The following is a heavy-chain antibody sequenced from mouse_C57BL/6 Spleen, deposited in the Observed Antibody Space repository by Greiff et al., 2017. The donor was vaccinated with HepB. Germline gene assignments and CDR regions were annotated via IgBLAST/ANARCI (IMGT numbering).Heavy chain of an antibody. Sequence: EVQLVESGGGLVKPGGSLKLSCAASGFTFSSYAMSWVRQTPEKRLEWVATISDGGSYTYYTDNVKGRITISRDNAKNNLYLQMSHLKSEDTAMYYCARDRGPFAYWGQGTLVTVSA. CDR1: GFTFSSYA. CDR3: ARDRGPFAY. V-gene: IGHV5-4*01. J-gene: IGHJ3*01. CDR2: ISDGGSYT. D-gene: IGHD3-3*01.